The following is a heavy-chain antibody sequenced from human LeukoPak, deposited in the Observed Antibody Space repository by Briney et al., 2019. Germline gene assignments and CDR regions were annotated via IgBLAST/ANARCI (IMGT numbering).Heavy chain of an antibody. Sequence: GGSLRLSCAASGFTFSGSAMHWVRQASGKGLEWVGRIRSKANSYATAYAASVKGRFTISRDNSKNTLFLQMNSLRPEDTAVYYCVRDTNNPGVAGGDYWGQGALVTVSS. CDR1: GFTFSGSA. CDR2: IRSKANSYAT. CDR3: VRDTNNPGVAGGDY. D-gene: IGHD6-19*01. V-gene: IGHV3-73*01. J-gene: IGHJ4*02.